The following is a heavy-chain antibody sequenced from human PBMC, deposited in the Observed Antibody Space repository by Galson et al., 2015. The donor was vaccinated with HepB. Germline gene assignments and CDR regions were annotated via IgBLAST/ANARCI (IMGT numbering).Heavy chain of an antibody. CDR1: GFTFDDYT. V-gene: IGHV3-43*01. CDR2: ITWNGRGT. CDR3: AKDIRDGYNALDY. J-gene: IGHJ4*02. D-gene: IGHD5-24*01. Sequence: SLRLSCAASGFTFDDYTVHWVRQRPGKGLEWVSLITWNGRGTYYADSVKGRFTISRDNSENSLYLQMNSLRTEDTALYFCAKDIRDGYNALDYWGQGTLVTVSS.